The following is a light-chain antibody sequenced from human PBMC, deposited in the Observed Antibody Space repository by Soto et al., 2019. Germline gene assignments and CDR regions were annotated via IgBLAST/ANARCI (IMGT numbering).Light chain of an antibody. CDR3: QKYDSAPFT. J-gene: IGKJ3*01. CDR1: QGIANY. Sequence: DIPMTQSPSSLSASVGERVTITCRASQGIANYLAWFQQRPGKAPKLLIYAASTLQSGVPSRFGGSGSGTDFTLTISSLQPEDVATYFCQKYDSAPFTFGPGTKVDIK. CDR2: AAS. V-gene: IGKV1-27*01.